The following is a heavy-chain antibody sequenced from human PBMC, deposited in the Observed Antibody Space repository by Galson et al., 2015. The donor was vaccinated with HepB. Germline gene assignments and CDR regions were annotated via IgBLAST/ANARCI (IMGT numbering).Heavy chain of an antibody. V-gene: IGHV1-18*04. CDR1: GYTFTSYG. CDR2: ISAYNGNT. CDR3: ARDSSKPVFYYYYGMDV. J-gene: IGHJ6*02. D-gene: IGHD3-16*01. Sequence: SVKVSCKASGYTFTSYGISWVRQAPGQGLEWMGWISAYNGNTNYAQKLQGRVTMTTDTSTSTAYMELRSLRSDDTAVYYCARDSSKPVFYYYYGMDVWGQGTTVTVSS.